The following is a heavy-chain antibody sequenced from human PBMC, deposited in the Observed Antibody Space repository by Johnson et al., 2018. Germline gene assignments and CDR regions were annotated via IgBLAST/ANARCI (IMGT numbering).Heavy chain of an antibody. CDR3: ARDSVSGDRPIDY. CDR2: IKQDGSEK. V-gene: IGHV3-7*01. J-gene: IGHJ4*02. D-gene: IGHD3-10*01. Sequence: VQLVQSGGGLVQPGGSLRLSCAGFGFTSSSYWMNWVRQAPGKGLEWVANIKQDGSEKHYVDSVKGRFTISRDNAKNSLYLQMNSLRDEDTAVYYCARDSVSGDRPIDYWGQGTLGSVSS. CDR1: GFTSSSYW.